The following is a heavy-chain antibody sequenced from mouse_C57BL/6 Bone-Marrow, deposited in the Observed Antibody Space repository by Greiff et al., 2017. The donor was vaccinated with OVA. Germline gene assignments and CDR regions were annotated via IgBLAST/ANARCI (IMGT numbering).Heavy chain of an antibody. V-gene: IGHV2-9-1*01. D-gene: IGHD1-1*01. J-gene: IGHJ2*01. CDR3: ARIGGSSPYYFDY. Sequence: VQLQQSGPGLVAPSQSLSITCTVSGFSFTSYAISWVRQPPGKGLEWLGVIWTGGGTNYNSALKSRLSISKDNSKSQVFLKMNSLQTDDTARYYCARIGGSSPYYFDYWGQGTTLTVSS. CDR1: GFSFTSYA. CDR2: IWTGGGT.